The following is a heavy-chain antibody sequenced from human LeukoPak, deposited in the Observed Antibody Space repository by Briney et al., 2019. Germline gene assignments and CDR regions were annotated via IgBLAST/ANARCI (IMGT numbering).Heavy chain of an antibody. V-gene: IGHV3-11*04. Sequence: PVRSLRLSCAASGFTFSNYYMTWIRQAPGKGLEWVSYITSSGGEIYYADSVKGRFTISRYNAKNSLYLQMNSLRAEDTAVYYCARVAGYCSTTSCYGYYFDSWGQGTLVPVSS. CDR1: GFTFSNYY. CDR2: ITSSGGEI. CDR3: ARVAGYCSTTSCYGYYFDS. J-gene: IGHJ4*02. D-gene: IGHD2-2*01.